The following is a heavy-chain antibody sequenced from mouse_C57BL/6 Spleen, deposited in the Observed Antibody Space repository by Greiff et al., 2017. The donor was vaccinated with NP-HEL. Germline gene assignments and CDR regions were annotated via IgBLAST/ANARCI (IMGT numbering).Heavy chain of an antibody. V-gene: IGHV1-80*01. CDR3: ARTKSYGSSYDY. CDR1: GYAFSSYW. J-gene: IGHJ2*01. D-gene: IGHD1-1*01. CDR2: IYPGDGDT. Sequence: QVQLQQSGAELVKPGASVKISCKASGYAFSSYWMNWVKQRPGKGLEWIGQIYPGDGDTNYNGKFKGKATLTADKSSSTAYTQLSSLTSEDSAVYFCARTKSYGSSYDYWGQGTTLTVSS.